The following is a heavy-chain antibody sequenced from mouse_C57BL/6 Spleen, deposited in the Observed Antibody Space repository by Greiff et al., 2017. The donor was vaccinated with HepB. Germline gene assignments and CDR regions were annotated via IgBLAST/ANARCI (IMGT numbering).Heavy chain of an antibody. Sequence: VQLQQSGAELVKPGASVKLSCKASGYTFTSYWMQWVKQRPGQGLEWIGEIDPSDSYTNYNQKFKGKATLTVDTSSSTAYMQLSSLTSEDSAVYDCARGYYGTPRDAMDYWGQGTSVTVSS. D-gene: IGHD1-1*01. CDR2: IDPSDSYT. J-gene: IGHJ4*01. CDR1: GYTFTSYW. V-gene: IGHV1-50*01. CDR3: ARGYYGTPRDAMDY.